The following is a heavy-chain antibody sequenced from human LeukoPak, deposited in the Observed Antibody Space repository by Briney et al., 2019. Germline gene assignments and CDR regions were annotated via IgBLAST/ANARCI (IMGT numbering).Heavy chain of an antibody. CDR2: ISHDGTT. CDR1: GLTFSNTW. Sequence: GSLRLSCAASGLTFSNTWMTWVRQAPGKGLEWIGEISHDGTTNYNPSLRSRVAMSLDRANNQFSLSLTSVTAADTAVYYCTREDRPFCPFAYWGQGVLVTVSS. J-gene: IGHJ4*02. D-gene: IGHD3-22*01. CDR3: TREDRPFCPFAY. V-gene: IGHV4-4*02.